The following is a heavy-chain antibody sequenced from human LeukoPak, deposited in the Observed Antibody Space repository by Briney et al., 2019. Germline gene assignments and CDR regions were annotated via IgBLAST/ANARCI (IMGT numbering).Heavy chain of an antibody. CDR3: ARDRAGSSWGFDP. Sequence: SETLSLTCTVSGGSISSSSYYWGWIRQPPGKGLEWIGSIYYSGSTYYNPSLKSRVTTSVDTSKNQFSLKLSSVTAADTAVYYCARDRAGSSWGFDPWGQGTLVTVSS. V-gene: IGHV4-39*07. CDR2: IYYSGST. CDR1: GGSISSSSYY. D-gene: IGHD6-13*01. J-gene: IGHJ5*02.